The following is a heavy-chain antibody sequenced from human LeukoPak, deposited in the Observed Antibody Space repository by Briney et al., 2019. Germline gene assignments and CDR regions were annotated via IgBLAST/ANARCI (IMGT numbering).Heavy chain of an antibody. J-gene: IGHJ4*02. Sequence: GGSLRLSCAASGFALSNYWMSWVRQAPGKGLEWVANINQDGREKYFVDSVKGRFAISRDNSKNTLYLQMNSLRAEDTAVYYCAKSTVAGTRTFDYWGQGTLVTVSS. D-gene: IGHD6-19*01. CDR2: INQDGREK. CDR3: AKSTVAGTRTFDY. V-gene: IGHV3-7*01. CDR1: GFALSNYW.